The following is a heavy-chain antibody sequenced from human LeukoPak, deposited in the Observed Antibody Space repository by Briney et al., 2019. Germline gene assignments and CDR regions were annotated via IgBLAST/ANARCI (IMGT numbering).Heavy chain of an antibody. J-gene: IGHJ4*02. V-gene: IGHV3-20*04. D-gene: IGHD4-17*01. CDR1: RFTFDDYG. CDR2: INWNGGST. CDR3: ARQNGGGEYGDYGH. Sequence: GGSLRLSCAASRFTFDDYGMSWLRQAPGKGLEWVSGINWNGGSTGYADSVKGRSTISRDNDKYSLYLQMPSLRPEDTALYYCARQNGGGEYGDYGHWGQGILVTVSS.